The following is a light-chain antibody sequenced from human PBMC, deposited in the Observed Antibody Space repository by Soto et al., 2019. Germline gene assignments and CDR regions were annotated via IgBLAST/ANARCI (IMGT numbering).Light chain of an antibody. V-gene: IGKV1-5*03. J-gene: IGKJ1*01. CDR3: QQYNNYGSWT. CDR1: KGIVAG. CDR2: KAS. Sequence: DIQIPQSLSTLSPSFGATSTTIGRPSKGIVAGWAWYQQKPGKAPKLLIYKASSLESGVPSRFSGSGSGTEFTLTISSLQPDDFATYYCQQYNNYGSWTFGQGTKVEIK.